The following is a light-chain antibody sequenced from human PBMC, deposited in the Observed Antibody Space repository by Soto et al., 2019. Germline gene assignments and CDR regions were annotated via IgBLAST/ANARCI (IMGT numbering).Light chain of an antibody. CDR1: QSVSSSY. J-gene: IGKJ2*01. Sequence: ESALTQSPGSLSLSPGERATLSCRASQSVSSSYLDWYQQKPGQAPRLLIYGASSRATSIPDRFSGSGSGTDVTLTISSLKPEDFAAYYCQQYGSSQYTFGPGTKLEIK. CDR2: GAS. V-gene: IGKV3-20*01. CDR3: QQYGSSQYT.